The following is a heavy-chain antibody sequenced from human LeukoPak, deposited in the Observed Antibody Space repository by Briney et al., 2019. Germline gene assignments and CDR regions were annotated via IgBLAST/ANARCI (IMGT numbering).Heavy chain of an antibody. D-gene: IGHD2-15*01. CDR3: AKEFLLLGYCSGGSCWWPSDY. CDR2: ISGSSSGSTSIT. CDR1: GIIFSTYA. J-gene: IGHJ4*02. V-gene: IGHV3-23*01. Sequence: GGSLRLSCEFSGIIFSTYAMNWVRQAPGKGLEWISYISGSSSGSTSITQYADSVKGRCTISRDNSKNTLYLQINSLRAEQTAVYYCAKEFLLLGYCSGGSCWWPSDYWGQGTLVTVSS.